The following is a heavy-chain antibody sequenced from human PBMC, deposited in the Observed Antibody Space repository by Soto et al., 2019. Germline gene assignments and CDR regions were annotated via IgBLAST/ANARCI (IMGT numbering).Heavy chain of an antibody. CDR2: INPSGGST. D-gene: IGHD2-2*01. J-gene: IGHJ6*02. CDR1: GYTFTSYY. CDR3: ARDGPIYCSSTSCPGGYYGMDV. V-gene: IGHV1-46*01. Sequence: QVQLVQSGAEVKKPGASVKVSCKASGYTFTSYYMHWVRQAPGQGLEWMGIINPSGGSTSYAQKFQGRVTMTRDTSMSTVYMELSSLRSEDTAVYYCARDGPIYCSSTSCPGGYYGMDVWGQGTTVTVSS.